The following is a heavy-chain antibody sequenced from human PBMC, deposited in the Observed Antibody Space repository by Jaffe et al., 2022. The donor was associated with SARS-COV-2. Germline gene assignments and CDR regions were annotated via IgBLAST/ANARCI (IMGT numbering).Heavy chain of an antibody. CDR1: GGSISSYH. D-gene: IGHD3-22*01. CDR2: IYYSGST. V-gene: IGHV4-59*01. Sequence: QVQLQESGPGLVKPSETLSLTCTVSGGSISSYHWSWIRQPPGKGLEWIGYIYYSGSTNYNPSLKSRVTISVDTSKNQFSLKVRSVTAADTAVYYCARMMDYYDSSRWFDPWGQGTLVTVSS. J-gene: IGHJ5*02. CDR3: ARMMDYYDSSRWFDP.